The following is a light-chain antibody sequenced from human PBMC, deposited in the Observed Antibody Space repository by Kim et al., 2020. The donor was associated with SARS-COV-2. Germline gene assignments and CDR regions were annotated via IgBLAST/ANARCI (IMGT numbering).Light chain of an antibody. CDR2: GAS. CDR3: QQYGSSPPWA. V-gene: IGKV3-20*01. CDR1: QSVSSSY. Sequence: EIVLTQSPGTLSLSPGERATLSCRASQSVSSSYLAWYQQRPGQAPRLLMHGASTRATGIPDRFSGSGSGTDFTLTISRLEPEDFAVYYCQQYGSSPPWAFGQGTKVDIK. J-gene: IGKJ1*01.